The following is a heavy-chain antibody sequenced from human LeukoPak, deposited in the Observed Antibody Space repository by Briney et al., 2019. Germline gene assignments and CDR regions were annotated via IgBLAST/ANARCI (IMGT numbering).Heavy chain of an antibody. V-gene: IGHV1-2*02. Sequence: GASVTVSCKVSGYTFIENYIHWVRQAPGQGLEWMGLINPHTGAANYSQKFQGRVTMTRDTSISTAYMYLTRLRFDDTAVYYCARGKSGYSPWGQGTPVTVSS. J-gene: IGHJ4*02. CDR2: INPHTGAA. CDR1: GYTFIENY. CDR3: ARGKSGYSP. D-gene: IGHD3-3*01.